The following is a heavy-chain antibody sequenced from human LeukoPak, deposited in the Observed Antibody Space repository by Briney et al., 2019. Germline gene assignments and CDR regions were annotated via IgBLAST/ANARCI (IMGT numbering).Heavy chain of an antibody. J-gene: IGHJ4*02. V-gene: IGHV1-69*13. CDR3: ASSRDSSSSNFDY. CDR2: IIPIFGTA. D-gene: IGHD6-6*01. CDR1: GYTFTGYY. Sequence: SVKVSCKASGYTFTGYYMHWVRQAPGQGLEWMGGIIPIFGTANYAQKFQGRVTITADESTSTAYMELSSLRSEDTAVYYCASSRDSSSSNFDYWGQGTLVTVSS.